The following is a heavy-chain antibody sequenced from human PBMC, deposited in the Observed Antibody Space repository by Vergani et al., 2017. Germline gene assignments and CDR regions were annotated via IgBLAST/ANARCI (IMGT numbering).Heavy chain of an antibody. V-gene: IGHV1-46*01. CDR2: INPSGGST. CDR3: ARDRVAVAGRYWFDP. Sequence: QVQLVQSGAEVKKPGSSVKVSCKASGGTFSSYAISWVRQAPGQGLEWMGIINPSGGSTSYAQKFQGRVTMTRDTSTSTVYMELSSLRSEDTAVYYCARDRVAVAGRYWFDPWGQGTLVTVSS. D-gene: IGHD6-19*01. J-gene: IGHJ5*02. CDR1: GGTFSSYA.